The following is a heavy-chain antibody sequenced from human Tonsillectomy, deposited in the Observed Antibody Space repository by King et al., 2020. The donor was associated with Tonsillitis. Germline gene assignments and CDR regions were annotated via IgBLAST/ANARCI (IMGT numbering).Heavy chain of an antibody. V-gene: IGHV3-7*01. D-gene: IGHD3-10*01. CDR2: IKEDGSDK. J-gene: IGHJ4*02. CDR1: GFTFSRYW. Sequence: QVVQSGGGLVQPGGSLRLSCAVSGFTFSRYWMSWVRQAPGKGREWVANIKEDGSDKDYVDSVKGRFTISRDNAKNSLFLQMNSLRAEDTAVYYCATEGGRSGSGYWGQGTLVTVSS. CDR3: ATEGGRSGSGY.